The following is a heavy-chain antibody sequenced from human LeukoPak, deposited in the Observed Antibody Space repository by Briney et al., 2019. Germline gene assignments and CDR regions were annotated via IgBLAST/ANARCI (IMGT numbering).Heavy chain of an antibody. J-gene: IGHJ4*02. D-gene: IGHD1-26*01. CDR2: IRYDGSNK. Sequence: GGSLRLSCAASGFTLSTYSMSWVRQAPGKGLEWVAFIRYDGSNKYYADSVKGRFTISRDNSKNTLYLQMNSLRAEDTAVYYCASPQCAACGSYYDFDYWGQGTLVTVSS. V-gene: IGHV3-30*02. CDR1: GFTLSTYS. CDR3: ASPQCAACGSYYDFDY.